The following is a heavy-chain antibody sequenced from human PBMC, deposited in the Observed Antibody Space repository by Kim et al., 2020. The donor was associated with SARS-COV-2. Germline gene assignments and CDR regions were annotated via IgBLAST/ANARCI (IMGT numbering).Heavy chain of an antibody. J-gene: IGHJ6*02. CDR1: GFTFDDYA. V-gene: IGHV3-9*01. CDR3: AKDKAGGSGGSGYNWGGSYYYGMDV. CDR2: ISWNSGSI. Sequence: GGSLRLSCAASGFTFDDYAMHWVRQAPGKGLEWVSGISWNSGSIGYADSVKGRFTISRDNAKNSLYLQMNSLRAEDTALYYCAKDKAGGSGGSGYNWGGSYYYGMDVWGQGTTVTVSS. D-gene: IGHD2-15*01.